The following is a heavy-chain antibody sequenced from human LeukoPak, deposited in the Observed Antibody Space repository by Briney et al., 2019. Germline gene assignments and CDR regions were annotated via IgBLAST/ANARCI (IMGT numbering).Heavy chain of an antibody. V-gene: IGHV3-74*01. CDR1: GFTFSSYW. Sequence: PGGSLRLSCAASGFTFSSYWMHWVRQAPGKGLVWVSGINGDGSSTSYADSVKGRFTSSRDNAKNTLYLQMNSLRAEDTAVYYCARIGDGDSRGYYYWGQGTLVTVSS. D-gene: IGHD3-22*01. CDR2: INGDGSST. CDR3: ARIGDGDSRGYYY. J-gene: IGHJ4*02.